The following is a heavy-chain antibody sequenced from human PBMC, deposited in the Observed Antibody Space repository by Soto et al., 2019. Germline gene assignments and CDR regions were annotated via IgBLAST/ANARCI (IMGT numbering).Heavy chain of an antibody. D-gene: IGHD6-13*01. V-gene: IGHV1-69*13. J-gene: IGHJ6*02. CDR3: ARLKGSSWYVDYYYYGMDV. CDR2: IIPIFGTA. Sequence: SVKVSCKASGGTFSSYAISWVRQAPGQGLEWMGGIIPIFGTANYAQKFQGRVTITADESTSTAYMELSSLRSEDTAVYYCARLKGSSWYVDYYYYGMDVWGQGTTVTVS. CDR1: GGTFSSYA.